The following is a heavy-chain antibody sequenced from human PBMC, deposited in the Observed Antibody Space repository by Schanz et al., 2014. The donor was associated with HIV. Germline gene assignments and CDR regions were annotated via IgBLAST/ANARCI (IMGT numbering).Heavy chain of an antibody. Sequence: QVQLVQSGAEVKKPGASVKVSCKASGYTFTNYFIHWVRQAPGQGLEWMGWINPNSGDTDYAQKFQGRVTMTRDTSISTAYMELRSLRSDDTAVYYCARVGSGSYYVRYFDYWGQGTLVTVSS. CDR2: INPNSGDT. V-gene: IGHV1-2*02. CDR3: ARVGSGSYYVRYFDY. CDR1: GYTFTNYF. J-gene: IGHJ4*02. D-gene: IGHD3-10*01.